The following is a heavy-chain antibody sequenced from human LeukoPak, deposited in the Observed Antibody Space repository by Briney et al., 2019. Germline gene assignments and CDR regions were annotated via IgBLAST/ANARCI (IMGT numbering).Heavy chain of an antibody. D-gene: IGHD3-16*01. J-gene: IGHJ4*02. CDR1: GYTFTGYY. Sequence: SLKVSCTVSGYTFTGYYMHSVRPAPGQGVEGLGWIKPNSGGTNYAQNFQGRVTMTRDTSINTAYMELSRLRSDDTAVYYWARERTLAGRPAFDYWGQGTLVTVSS. CDR2: IKPNSGGT. V-gene: IGHV1-2*02. CDR3: ARERTLAGRPAFDY.